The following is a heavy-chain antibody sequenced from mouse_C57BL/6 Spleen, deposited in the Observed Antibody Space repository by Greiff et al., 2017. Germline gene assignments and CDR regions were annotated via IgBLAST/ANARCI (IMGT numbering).Heavy chain of an antibody. J-gene: IGHJ2*01. D-gene: IGHD1-1*01. CDR3: AKSGTTVDFDY. CDR2: IDPADGET. V-gene: IGHV14-2*01. CDR1: GFTITDYY. Sequence: VQLQQSGAELVKPGASVKLSCTASGFTITDYYMHWVKQRTEQGLEWIGRIDPADGETNYAPKFQGQATITADTSSNTAYLPLSSLTSEDTADYYCAKSGTTVDFDYWGQGTTLTVSS.